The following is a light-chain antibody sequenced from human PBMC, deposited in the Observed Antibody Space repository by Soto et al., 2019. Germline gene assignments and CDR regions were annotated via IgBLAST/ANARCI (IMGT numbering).Light chain of an antibody. CDR3: MVVLQAVT. CDR1: QSLLHSNGYNY. J-gene: IGKJ4*01. CDR2: LGS. V-gene: IGKV2-28*01. Sequence: DIVMTQSPLSLPVTPGEPASISCRSSQSLLHSNGYNYLDWYLQKPGQSPQLLIYLGSNRASGVPDRLSVSGSGTDFTLKISRVEDEDVGVYCCMVVLQAVTFGGGTKLEIK.